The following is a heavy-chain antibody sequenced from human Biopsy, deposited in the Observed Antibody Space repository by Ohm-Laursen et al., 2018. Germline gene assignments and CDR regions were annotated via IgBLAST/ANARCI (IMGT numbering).Heavy chain of an antibody. CDR1: GYTFTGYH. V-gene: IGHV1-46*01. CDR3: ARDETGSSVFGPYYYGMDV. CDR2: INPTGGTT. D-gene: IGHD3-9*01. Sequence: GASVKVSCKASGYTFTGYHVHRVRQAPGQGLEWMGIINPTGGTTSYAEKFQGRVTLTRDTSTGTVYLELNSLIYEDTALYYCARDETGSSVFGPYYYGMDVWGQGTTVTVSS. J-gene: IGHJ6*02.